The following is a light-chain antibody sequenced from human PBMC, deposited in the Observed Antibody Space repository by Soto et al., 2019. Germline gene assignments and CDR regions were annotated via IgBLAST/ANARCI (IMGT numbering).Light chain of an antibody. CDR1: QSLVHSDGETY. V-gene: IGKV2-24*01. CDR2: TVS. J-gene: IGKJ5*01. CDR3: MQASQFRT. Sequence: DIVMTQTPLSSPVTLGQPASISCRSSQSLVHSDGETYLSWLQQRPGQPLSLLIYTVSNRFSGVPDRFSGSGAGTDFTLKISRVEAEDVGVYYCMQASQFRTFGQGTRLEIK.